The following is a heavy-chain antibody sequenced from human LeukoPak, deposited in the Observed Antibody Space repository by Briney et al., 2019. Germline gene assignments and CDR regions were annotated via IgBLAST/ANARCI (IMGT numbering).Heavy chain of an antibody. D-gene: IGHD3-22*01. CDR1: GYTFTSYG. Sequence: ASVKVSCEASGYTFTSYGISWVRQAPGPGLEWMGWISAYNGNTNYAQKLQGRVTMTTDTSTSTAYMELRSLRSDDTAVYYCARDYYDSSGTPPSAPWGQGTLVTVSS. V-gene: IGHV1-18*01. CDR3: ARDYYDSSGTPPSAP. CDR2: ISAYNGNT. J-gene: IGHJ5*02.